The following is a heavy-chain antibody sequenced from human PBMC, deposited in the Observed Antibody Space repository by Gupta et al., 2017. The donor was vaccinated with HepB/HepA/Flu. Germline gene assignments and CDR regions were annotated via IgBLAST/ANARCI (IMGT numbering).Heavy chain of an antibody. D-gene: IGHD3-10*01. CDR3: ARGVDYYGTGSHSDY. Sequence: EVQLVESGGDLVQPGGSLRLSCAASGFTFSSHWMNWLCQAPGKGLEWVAHIKQDGSEKNYVGSGKSRFTISRDNAKNSLYLQMNSLRAEDTDFYYCARGVDYYGTGSHSDYWGQGTLVTVSS. CDR2: IKQDGSEK. V-gene: IGHV3-7*01. J-gene: IGHJ4*02. CDR1: GFTFSSHW.